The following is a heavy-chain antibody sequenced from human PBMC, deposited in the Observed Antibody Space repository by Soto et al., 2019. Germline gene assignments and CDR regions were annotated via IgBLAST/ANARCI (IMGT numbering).Heavy chain of an antibody. CDR2: IYYSGST. J-gene: IGHJ4*02. CDR1: GGSISSSSYY. D-gene: IGHD2-21*02. Sequence: SETLSLTCTVSGGSISSSSYYWGWIRQPPGKGLEWIGSIYYSGSTYYNPSLKSRVTISVDTSKNQFSLKLSSVTAADTAVYYCARHPRFRGGDRHYFDYWGQGTLVTVSS. CDR3: ARHPRFRGGDRHYFDY. V-gene: IGHV4-39*01.